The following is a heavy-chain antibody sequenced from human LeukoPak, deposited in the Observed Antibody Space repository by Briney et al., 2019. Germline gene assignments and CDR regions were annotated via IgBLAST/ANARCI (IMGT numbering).Heavy chain of an antibody. CDR3: ARGETTAADRREGDAFDV. J-gene: IGHJ3*01. CDR2: IYHSGTT. CDR1: GYAISSGYY. Sequence: SETLSLTCAVYGYAISSGYYWGWIRQPPGKGLEWIGSIYHSGTTYSNPSLKSRVTMSVNTSKNQFSLKLSSVTAADTAVYYCARGETTAADRREGDAFDVWGQGTIVTVSS. D-gene: IGHD4-11*01. V-gene: IGHV4-38-2*01.